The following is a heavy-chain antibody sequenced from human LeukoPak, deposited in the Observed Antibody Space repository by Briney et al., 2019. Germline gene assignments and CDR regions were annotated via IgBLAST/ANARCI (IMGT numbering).Heavy chain of an antibody. CDR2: ISAYNGNT. D-gene: IGHD3-10*01. CDR3: ASLYGSGSYYGGDFDY. V-gene: IGHV1-18*01. J-gene: IGHJ4*02. CDR1: GYTFTSYG. Sequence: ASVKVSCKASGYTFTSYGISWVRQAPGQGLEWMGWISAYNGNTNYAQKFQGRVTMTRDTSISTAYMELSRLRSDDTAVYYCASLYGSGSYYGGDFDYWGQGTLVTVSS.